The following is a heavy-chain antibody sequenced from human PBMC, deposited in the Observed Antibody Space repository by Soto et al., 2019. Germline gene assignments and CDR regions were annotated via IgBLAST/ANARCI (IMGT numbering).Heavy chain of an antibody. V-gene: IGHV1-69*06. J-gene: IGHJ6*02. CDR2: IIPIFGTA. CDR1: GGTFSSYA. Sequence: SVKVSCKASGGTFSSYAISWVRQAPGQGLEWMGGIIPIFGTANYAQKFQGRVTITADKSTSTAYMELSSLRSEDTAVYYCARAPGFGELLACYYYGMDVWGQGTTVTVSS. D-gene: IGHD3-10*01. CDR3: ARAPGFGELLACYYYGMDV.